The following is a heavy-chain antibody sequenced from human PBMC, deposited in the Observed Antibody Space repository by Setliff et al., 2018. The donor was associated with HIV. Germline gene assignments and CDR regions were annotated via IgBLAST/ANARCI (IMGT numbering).Heavy chain of an antibody. CDR3: ARATGPTYYFDY. V-gene: IGHV4-34*01. CDR2: INPGGST. Sequence: SETLSLTCTVSGGSVTSYYWNWIRQAPGEGLEWIGEINPGGSTNYNPSLKSRVTISLNTSTNQFSLRVTSVTAADTAVYFCARATGPTYYFDYWGQGTLVTVSS. CDR1: GGSVTSYY. J-gene: IGHJ4*02.